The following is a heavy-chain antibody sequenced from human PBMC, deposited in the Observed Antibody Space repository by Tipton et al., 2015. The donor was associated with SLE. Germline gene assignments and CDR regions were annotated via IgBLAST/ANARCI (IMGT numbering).Heavy chain of an antibody. D-gene: IGHD3-16*01. Sequence: LRLSCTVSGGSISSYYWGWIRQPPGKGLEWIGSIYYSGSTYYNPSLKSRVTISVDTSKNQFSLKLSSVTAADTAVYYCRLITITSLFDYWGQGTLVTVSS. CDR3: RLITITSLFDY. J-gene: IGHJ4*02. CDR2: IYYSGST. CDR1: GGSISSYY. V-gene: IGHV4-39*07.